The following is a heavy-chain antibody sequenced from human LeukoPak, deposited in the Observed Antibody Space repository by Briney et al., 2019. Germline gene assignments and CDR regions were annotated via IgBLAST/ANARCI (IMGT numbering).Heavy chain of an antibody. CDR3: ARDALAYGDLNFDY. CDR2: ITSSRTYI. J-gene: IGHJ4*02. Sequence: GGSLRLSCAASRFTFSTYSMNWVRQAPGKGLEWVSSITSSRTYIYYADSVKGRFTISRDNAKNSLYLQMNSLRAEDTAVYYCARDALAYGDLNFDYWGQGTLVTVSS. CDR1: RFTFSTYS. D-gene: IGHD4-17*01. V-gene: IGHV3-21*04.